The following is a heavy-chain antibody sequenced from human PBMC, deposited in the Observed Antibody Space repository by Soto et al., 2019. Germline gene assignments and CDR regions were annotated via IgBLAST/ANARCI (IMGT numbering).Heavy chain of an antibody. J-gene: IGHJ6*03. CDR3: ARGQNYYGSGSQKESYYYYYYMEV. D-gene: IGHD3-10*01. Sequence: SETLSLTCAVYGGSFSGYYWNWIRQPPGKGLEWIGEINHSGSTNYNPPLKSRVTISVDTSKNQFSLKLSSVTAADTAVYYCARGQNYYGSGSQKESYYYYYYMEVWGKGTTVTVSS. CDR1: GGSFSGYY. V-gene: IGHV4-34*01. CDR2: INHSGST.